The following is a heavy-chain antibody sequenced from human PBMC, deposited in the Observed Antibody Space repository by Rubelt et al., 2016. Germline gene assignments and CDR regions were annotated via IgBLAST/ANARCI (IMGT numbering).Heavy chain of an antibody. CDR3: ARGRRGSSSWLGRDYYGMDV. CDR1: GGSFSGYY. Sequence: QVQLQQWSAGLLKPSETLSLTCAVYGGSFSGYYWSWIRQPPGKGLEWIGEIDHSGSTNYNPSLKSRVTISVDTSKNQFSLKLSSVTAADTAVYYCARGRRGSSSWLGRDYYGMDVWGQGTTVTVSS. V-gene: IGHV4-34*01. D-gene: IGHD6-13*01. J-gene: IGHJ6*02. CDR2: IDHSGST.